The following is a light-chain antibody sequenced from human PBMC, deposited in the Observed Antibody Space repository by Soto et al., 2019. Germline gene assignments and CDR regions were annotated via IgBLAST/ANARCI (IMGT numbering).Light chain of an antibody. V-gene: IGKV1-39*01. CDR2: AIS. Sequence: THMTQSLSSLSASAGERVTITCRASQSIDNYLNWYQQKPGKAPNLLIYAISSLESGVPSTFSGSGSGTNFTLTIRSLQPEDFATYYRQQNYSISLTFGGGTKVDIK. CDR1: QSIDNY. CDR3: QQNYSISLT. J-gene: IGKJ4*01.